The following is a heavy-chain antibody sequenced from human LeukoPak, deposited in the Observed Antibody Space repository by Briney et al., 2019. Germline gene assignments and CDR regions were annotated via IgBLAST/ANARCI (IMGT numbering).Heavy chain of an antibody. J-gene: IGHJ4*02. CDR2: ISSSSSYI. D-gene: IGHD3-3*01. CDR3: ARDFVSRFTGPFDY. Sequence: SGGSLRLSCAASGFTFSSYSMNWVRQAPGKGLEWVSSISSSSSYIYYADSVKGRFTISRDNAKNSLYLQMNSLRAEDTAVYYCARDFVSRFTGPFDYWGQGTLVTVSS. CDR1: GFTFSSYS. V-gene: IGHV3-21*01.